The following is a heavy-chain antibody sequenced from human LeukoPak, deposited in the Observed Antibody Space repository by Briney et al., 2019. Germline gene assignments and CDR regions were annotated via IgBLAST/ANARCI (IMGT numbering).Heavy chain of an antibody. Sequence: SETLSLTCTVSGGSISSGGYYWSWIRQHPGKGLEWIGYIYYSGSTYYNPSLKSRVTISVDTSKNQFSLKLSSVTAADTAVYYCARGPRGPRVPAAILPFYYYYGMDVWGQGTTVTVSS. V-gene: IGHV4-31*03. D-gene: IGHD2-2*01. CDR1: GGSISSGGYY. J-gene: IGHJ6*02. CDR3: ARGPRGPRVPAAILPFYYYYGMDV. CDR2: IYYSGST.